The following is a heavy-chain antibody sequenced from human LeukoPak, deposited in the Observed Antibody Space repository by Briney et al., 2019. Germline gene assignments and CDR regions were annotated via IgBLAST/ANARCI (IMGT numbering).Heavy chain of an antibody. V-gene: IGHV3-74*01. Sequence: GGSLRLSCAASGFTFSSYWMHCIRQAPGKGLVWVSRINNDGTSTSYADSVKGRFTISRDNAKNTLYLQMNSLRVEDTAVYFCARGNYYAMDVWGQGTTVTVSS. CDR2: INNDGTST. J-gene: IGHJ6*02. CDR1: GFTFSSYW. CDR3: ARGNYYAMDV.